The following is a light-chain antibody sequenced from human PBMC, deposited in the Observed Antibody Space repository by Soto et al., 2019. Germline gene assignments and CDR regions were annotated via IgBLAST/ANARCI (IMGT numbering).Light chain of an antibody. CDR1: SSNIGAPFD. J-gene: IGLJ3*02. Sequence: QAVVTQPPSVSGAPGQRVTISCTGDSSNIGAPFDVHWYQHHPGTAPKLIIYSNDARPSGVPDRFSASRSGSSASLAITGLQPDDEADYYCQSYDSRLSASVFGGGTQLTVL. CDR2: SND. CDR3: QSYDSRLSASV. V-gene: IGLV1-40*01.